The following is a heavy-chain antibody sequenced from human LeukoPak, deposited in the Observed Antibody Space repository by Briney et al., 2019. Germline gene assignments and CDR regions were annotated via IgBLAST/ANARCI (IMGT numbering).Heavy chain of an antibody. CDR3: TKDLTPGGADV. J-gene: IGHJ6*02. Sequence: PGGSLRLSCAVSGFTSDGHAMHWVRQASGKGLEWVAGIMWRSGSTGYGDSVKGRFTISRDNAKKSLYLQMNGLRVEDTAFYYCTKDLTPGGADVWGQGTTVTVSS. V-gene: IGHV3-9*02. CDR2: IMWRSGST. CDR1: GFTSDGHA. D-gene: IGHD3-10*01.